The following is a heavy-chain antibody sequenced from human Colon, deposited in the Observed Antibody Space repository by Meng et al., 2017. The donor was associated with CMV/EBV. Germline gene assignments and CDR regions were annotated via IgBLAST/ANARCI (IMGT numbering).Heavy chain of an antibody. D-gene: IGHD3-10*01. CDR2: ISENARTT. CDR3: ARALSGDGMDV. V-gene: IGHV3-11*01. CDR1: GFPFSDYY. Sequence: SLKISCAASGFPFSDYYMSWIRQAPGKGLEWVAYISENARTTYYAESVKGRFTISRDNAKNSLYLQMNSLRAEDTALYYCARALSGDGMDVWGQGTTVTVSS. J-gene: IGHJ6*02.